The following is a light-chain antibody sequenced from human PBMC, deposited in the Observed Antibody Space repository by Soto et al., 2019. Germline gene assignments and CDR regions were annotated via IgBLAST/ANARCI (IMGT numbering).Light chain of an antibody. CDR3: QQRSDWPLT. Sequence: ETVLTQSPVTLSLSPGERATLSCRASESIRSYLAWYQQRPGQAPRLLIYDASKRAPGIPARVSGSGSGTDFTLTINSLEPEDFAVYFCQQRSDWPLTFGGGTKVEIK. J-gene: IGKJ4*01. CDR1: ESIRSY. CDR2: DAS. V-gene: IGKV3-11*01.